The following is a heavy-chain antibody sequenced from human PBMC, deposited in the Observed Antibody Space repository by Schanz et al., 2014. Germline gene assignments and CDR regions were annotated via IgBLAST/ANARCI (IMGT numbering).Heavy chain of an antibody. V-gene: IGHV1-69*02. CDR1: GGTFSTFT. D-gene: IGHD5-12*01. Sequence: QVQLVQSGAAVKKPGSSVKVSCKASGGTFSTFTIGWVRQAPGQGLEWMGRVIPMLGIPNYAQRFQGRVTVTRHTSTSTVYMELSSLRSEDTAVYYCARAAYGGYTSTPLRYWGQGTLVTVSS. CDR3: ARAAYGGYTSTPLRY. CDR2: VIPMLGIP. J-gene: IGHJ4*02.